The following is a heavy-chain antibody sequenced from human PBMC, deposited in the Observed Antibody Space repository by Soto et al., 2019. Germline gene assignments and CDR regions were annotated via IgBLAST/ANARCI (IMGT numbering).Heavy chain of an antibody. Sequence: PGGSLRLSCAASGFTFSSYAMSWVRQAPGKGLEWVSTISGSGGSTYYADSVKGRFTISRDNSKNTLYLQMNSLRAEDTALYYCAKDASSGITSFDLWGRGTLVTSPQ. CDR2: ISGSGGST. D-gene: IGHD3-3*01. J-gene: IGHJ2*01. CDR3: AKDASSGITSFDL. CDR1: GFTFSSYA. V-gene: IGHV3-23*01.